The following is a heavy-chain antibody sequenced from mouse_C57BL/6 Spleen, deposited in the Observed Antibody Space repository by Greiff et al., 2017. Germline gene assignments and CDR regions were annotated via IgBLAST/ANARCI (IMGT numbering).Heavy chain of an antibody. V-gene: IGHV1-85*01. D-gene: IGHD1-1*01. CDR1: GYTFTSYD. CDR2: IYPRDGST. J-gene: IGHJ4*01. Sequence: QVQLQQSGPELVKPGASVKLSCKASGYTFTSYDINWVKQRPGQGLEWIGWIYPRDGSTKYNEKFKGKATLTVDTSSSTAYMELHSLTSAESAVYYCARGDYYGSSPYAMGYWGQGASVTVAS. CDR3: ARGDYYGSSPYAMGY.